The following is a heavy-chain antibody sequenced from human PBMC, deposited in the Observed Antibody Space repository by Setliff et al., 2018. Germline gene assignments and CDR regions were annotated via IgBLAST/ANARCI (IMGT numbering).Heavy chain of an antibody. Sequence: SETLSLTCAVYGGSFSGYYWSWIRQPPGKGLEWIGESNHSGSTNYNPSLKSRVTISVDTSKNQFSLKLSSVTAADTAVYYCARRYNFWSGYFDYWGQGTLVTVSS. CDR3: ARRYNFWSGYFDY. CDR1: GGSFSGYY. CDR2: SNHSGST. D-gene: IGHD3-3*01. V-gene: IGHV4-34*01. J-gene: IGHJ4*02.